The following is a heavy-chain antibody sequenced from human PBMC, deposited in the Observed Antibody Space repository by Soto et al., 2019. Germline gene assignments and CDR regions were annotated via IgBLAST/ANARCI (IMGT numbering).Heavy chain of an antibody. D-gene: IGHD2-2*01. CDR3: ARAQQGYCSSTSCQTDYYYYCMDV. CDR1: GGTFSSYT. V-gene: IGHV1-69*02. J-gene: IGHJ6*03. CDR2: IIPILGIA. Sequence: GASVKVSCKASGGTFSSYTISWVRQAPGQGLEWMGRIIPILGIANYAQKFQGRVTITRDTSTSTAYMELSSLRSEDTAVYYCARAQQGYCSSTSCQTDYYYYCMDVWGKGTTVTVSS.